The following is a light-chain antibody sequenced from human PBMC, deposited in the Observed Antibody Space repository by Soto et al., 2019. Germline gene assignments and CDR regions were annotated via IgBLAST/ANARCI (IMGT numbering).Light chain of an antibody. CDR3: HQYNSWPPGT. V-gene: IGKV1-5*01. Sequence: DIQMTQSPSTLSGSVGDRVTITCGASQTISSWLAWYQQKPGKAPKLLIYDVSTLDSGVPSRFSGSGSGTDFSLTISSLQSEDFALYYCHQYNSWPPGTFGQGTKVDIK. CDR2: DVS. J-gene: IGKJ2*01. CDR1: QTISSW.